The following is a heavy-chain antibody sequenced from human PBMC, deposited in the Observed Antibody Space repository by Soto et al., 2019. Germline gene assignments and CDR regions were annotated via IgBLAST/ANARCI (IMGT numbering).Heavy chain of an antibody. Sequence: SETLSLTCTVSGGSISSSSYYWGWIRQPPGKGLEWIGSIYYSGSTYYNPSLKSRVTISVDTSKNQFSRKLSSVTAADTAVYYCARRRLGYYFDYWGQGTLVTVSS. CDR1: GGSISSSSYY. J-gene: IGHJ4*02. CDR2: IYYSGST. D-gene: IGHD7-27*01. CDR3: ARRRLGYYFDY. V-gene: IGHV4-39*01.